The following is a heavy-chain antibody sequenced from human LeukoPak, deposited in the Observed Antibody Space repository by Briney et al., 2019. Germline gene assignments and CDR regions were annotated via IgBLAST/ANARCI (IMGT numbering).Heavy chain of an antibody. D-gene: IGHD6-13*01. CDR2: IKEDESAK. CDR3: ARDGFVGAADY. V-gene: IGHV3-7*01. Sequence: GGSLRLSCVASGFIFTDHWMSWVRQAPGKGLDWVANIKEDESAKFYADSVRGRFTISRDNAKNSVYLEMNNPRVEDTAVYYCARDGFVGAADYWGQGTLVTVSS. CDR1: GFIFTDHW. J-gene: IGHJ4*02.